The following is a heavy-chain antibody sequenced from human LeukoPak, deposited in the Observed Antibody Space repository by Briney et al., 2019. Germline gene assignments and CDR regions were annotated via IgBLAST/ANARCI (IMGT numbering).Heavy chain of an antibody. D-gene: IGHD7-27*01. Sequence: SETLSLTCAVYGGSFSGYYWSWIRQPPGKGLEWIGEINHSGSTNYNPSLKSRVTISVDTSKNQFSLQLNSVTPEDTAVYYCASGWAFDIWGQGTMVTVSS. CDR2: INHSGST. CDR1: GGSFSGYY. J-gene: IGHJ3*02. CDR3: ASGWAFDI. V-gene: IGHV4-34*01.